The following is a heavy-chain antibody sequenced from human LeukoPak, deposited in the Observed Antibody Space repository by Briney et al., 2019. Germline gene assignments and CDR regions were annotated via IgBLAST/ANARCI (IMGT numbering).Heavy chain of an antibody. D-gene: IGHD3-22*01. CDR2: ISYDGSNK. Sequence: GGSLRLSCAASGFTFSSYAMHWVRQAPGKGLEWVAVISYDGSNKYYADSVKGRFTISRDNSKNTLYLQMNSLRAEDTAVYYCARVRYYDSSGYSDYYYYYYGMDVWGQGTTVTVSS. CDR1: GFTFSSYA. V-gene: IGHV3-30-3*01. J-gene: IGHJ6*02. CDR3: ARVRYYDSSGYSDYYYYYYGMDV.